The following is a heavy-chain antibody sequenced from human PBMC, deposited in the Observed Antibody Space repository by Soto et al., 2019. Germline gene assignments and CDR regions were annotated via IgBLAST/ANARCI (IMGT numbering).Heavy chain of an antibody. J-gene: IGHJ5*02. CDR3: ARRRRWLQFEWFDP. V-gene: IGHV4-39*01. Sequence: SETLSLTCTVSGGSISSSSYYWGWIRQPPGKGLEWIGSIYYSGSTYYNLSLKSRVTISVDTSKNQFSLKLSSVTAADTAVYYCARRRRWLQFEWFDPWGQGTLVTVSS. CDR2: IYYSGST. D-gene: IGHD5-12*01. CDR1: GGSISSSSYY.